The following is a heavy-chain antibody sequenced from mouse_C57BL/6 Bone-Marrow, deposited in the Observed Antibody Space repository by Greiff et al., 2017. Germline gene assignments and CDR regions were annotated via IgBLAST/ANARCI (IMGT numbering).Heavy chain of an antibody. Sequence: EVQRVESGPGLVKPSQSLSLTCSVTGYSITSGYYWNWIRQFPGNKLEWMGYISYAGSNNYNPSLKNRISITRDTSKNQFFLKLNSVTTEDTATYYCAREDYGSSPYYFDYWGQGTTLTVSS. CDR1: GYSITSGYY. D-gene: IGHD1-1*01. CDR2: ISYAGSN. CDR3: AREDYGSSPYYFDY. J-gene: IGHJ2*01. V-gene: IGHV3-6*01.